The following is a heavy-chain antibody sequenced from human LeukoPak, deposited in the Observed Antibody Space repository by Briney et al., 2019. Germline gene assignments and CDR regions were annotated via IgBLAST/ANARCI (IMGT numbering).Heavy chain of an antibody. D-gene: IGHD1-7*01. Sequence: PGGSLRLSCAASGFTFINYNMNWVRQAPGKGLEWVSAISGSGGSTYYADSVKGRFTISRDNSKNTLYLLMNSLRAEDTAVYYCAKRRGLEVLHYYYMDVWGKGTTVTVSS. J-gene: IGHJ6*03. CDR3: AKRRGLEVLHYYYMDV. CDR2: ISGSGGST. V-gene: IGHV3-23*01. CDR1: GFTFINYN.